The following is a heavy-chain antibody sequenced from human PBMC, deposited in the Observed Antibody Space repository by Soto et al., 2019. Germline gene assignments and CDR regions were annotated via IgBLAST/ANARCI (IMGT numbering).Heavy chain of an antibody. Sequence: SETLSLTCGVHGGPFSGFFWSWIRQPPGKGLEWIGYIYYSGSTNYNPSLKSRVTISVDTSKNQFSLKLSSVTAADTAVYYCARTYLISYYYGMDVWGQGTTVTVSS. CDR3: ARTYLISYYYGMDV. CDR1: GGPFSGFF. D-gene: IGHD3-10*01. V-gene: IGHV4-59*01. CDR2: IYYSGST. J-gene: IGHJ6*02.